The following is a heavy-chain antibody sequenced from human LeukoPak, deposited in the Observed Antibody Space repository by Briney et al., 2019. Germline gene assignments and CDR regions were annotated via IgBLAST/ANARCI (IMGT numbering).Heavy chain of an antibody. J-gene: IGHJ4*02. CDR2: ISNDATKK. CDR1: GFTFSTYA. CDR3: ARGWLAETTVVTPYNY. D-gene: IGHD4-23*01. V-gene: IGHV3-30*03. Sequence: PGGSLRLSCAASGFTFSTYAMHWVRQAPGKGLEWVAVISNDATKKYYADSVKGRSTISRDNSENTLYLQMNSLRAEDTAVYYCARGWLAETTVVTPYNYWGQGTLVTVSS.